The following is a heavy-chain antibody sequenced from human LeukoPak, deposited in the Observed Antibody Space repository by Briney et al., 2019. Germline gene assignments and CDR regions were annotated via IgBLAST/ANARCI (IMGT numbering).Heavy chain of an antibody. V-gene: IGHV3-23*01. J-gene: IGHJ4*02. D-gene: IGHD6-13*01. CDR3: AIALAAAGILRFDY. Sequence: GGSLRLSCAASGFTFSSYAMSWVRQAPGKGLEWVSAISGSGGSTYYADSVKGRFTTSRDNSKNTLYLQMNSLRAEDTAVYYCAIALAAAGILRFDYWGQGTLVTVSS. CDR2: ISGSGGST. CDR1: GFTFSSYA.